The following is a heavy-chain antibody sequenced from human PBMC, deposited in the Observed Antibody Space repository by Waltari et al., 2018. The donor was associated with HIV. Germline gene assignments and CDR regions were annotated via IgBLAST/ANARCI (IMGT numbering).Heavy chain of an antibody. J-gene: IGHJ5*02. CDR1: GYSISSGYY. CDR3: ARGKYSSSSSPVDP. CDR2: IYHSGST. V-gene: IGHV4-38-2*01. D-gene: IGHD6-13*01. Sequence: QVQLQESGPGLVKPSETLSLTCAVSGYSISSGYYWGWIRQPPGKGLEWIGSIYHSGSTYYNPSLKSRVTISVHTSKNQFSLKLSSVTAADTAVYYCARGKYSSSSSPVDPWGQGTLVTVSS.